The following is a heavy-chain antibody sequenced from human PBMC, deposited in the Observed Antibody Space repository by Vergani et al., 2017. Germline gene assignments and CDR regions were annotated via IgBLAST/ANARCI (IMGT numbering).Heavy chain of an antibody. Sequence: QVQLPESGPGLVKPSETLSLTCAVSGYSISSGYYWGWIRQPPGKGLELIGSIYHSGSTYYNPSLKSRVTISVDTSKNQFSLKLSSVTAADTAVYYCASGYEAFDYWGQGTLVTVSS. V-gene: IGHV4-38-2*01. CDR2: IYHSGST. D-gene: IGHD5-12*01. CDR1: GYSISSGYY. J-gene: IGHJ4*02. CDR3: ASGYEAFDY.